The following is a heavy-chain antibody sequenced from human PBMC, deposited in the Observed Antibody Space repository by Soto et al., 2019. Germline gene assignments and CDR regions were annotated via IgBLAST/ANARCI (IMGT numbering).Heavy chain of an antibody. CDR3: ARVEWVALINWFDP. CDR1: GDSVSNKSAA. J-gene: IGHJ5*02. V-gene: IGHV6-1*01. Sequence: PSQTLSLTCASSGDSVSNKSAAWNWIRQSPSRGLEWLGRTYYRSKWYNDYAESVKSRITINPDTSKNQFSLHLNSATPEDTAVYYCARVEWVALINWFDPWGQGTLVTVSS. CDR2: TYYRSKWYN. D-gene: IGHD5-12*01.